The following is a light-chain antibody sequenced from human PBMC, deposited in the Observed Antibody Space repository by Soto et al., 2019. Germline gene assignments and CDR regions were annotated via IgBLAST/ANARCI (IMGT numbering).Light chain of an antibody. J-gene: IGLJ1*01. V-gene: IGLV2-18*02. CDR3: CSYAGGNTYV. CDR1: SSDVGSYNR. Sequence: QSALTQPPTVSESPGQSVTISCTGTSSDVGSYNRVSWYQQPPGTVPKVMIYEVTNRPSGVPDRFSGSKSGNTASLTISGFQAEDEADYYCCSYAGGNTYVFGTGTKLTVL. CDR2: EVT.